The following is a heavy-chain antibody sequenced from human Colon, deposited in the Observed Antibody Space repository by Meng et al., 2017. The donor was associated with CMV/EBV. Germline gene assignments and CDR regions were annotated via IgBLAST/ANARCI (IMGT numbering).Heavy chain of an antibody. CDR2: IITISGTT. J-gene: IGHJ4*02. Sequence: QVQLGQSGAEVKKPGSSVKVSCKASKGTFTSYPISWVRQGPGQGFEWVGGIITISGTTDYAQKFQGRVTITADESTSTAYMKLSNLRSEDTAIYYCARVICGGDCYLDYWGRGTLVTVSS. V-gene: IGHV1-69*12. CDR3: ARVICGGDCYLDY. CDR1: KGTFTSYP. D-gene: IGHD2-21*02.